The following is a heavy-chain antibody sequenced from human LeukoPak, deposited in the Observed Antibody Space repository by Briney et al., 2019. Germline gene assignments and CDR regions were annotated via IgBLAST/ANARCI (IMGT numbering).Heavy chain of an antibody. V-gene: IGHV4-39*07. CDR1: GGSISSSSYY. Sequence: SETLSLTCTVSGGSISSSSYYWGWIRQPPGKGLEWIGSIYYSGSTYYNPSLKSRVTISVDTSKNQFSLKLSSVTAADTAVYYCARGQAYDSSMDAFDIWGQGTMVTVSS. D-gene: IGHD3-22*01. CDR3: ARGQAYDSSMDAFDI. CDR2: IYYSGST. J-gene: IGHJ3*02.